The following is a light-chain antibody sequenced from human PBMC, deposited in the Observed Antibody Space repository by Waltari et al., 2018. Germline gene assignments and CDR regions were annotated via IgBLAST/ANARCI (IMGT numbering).Light chain of an antibody. J-gene: IGKJ1*01. CDR2: WAS. V-gene: IGKV4-1*01. Sequence: IVMTPSPDSMAVSLGQTATTSCRFSQSILSDPNHKKFLEWYQQKVGQLPKPVIYWASTRESGFPVRFRGSGSATDFTLTISSLQAEGVAVYYCHQYDSNPQKFGQGTKVEIK. CDR1: QSILSDPNHKKF. CDR3: HQYDSNPQK.